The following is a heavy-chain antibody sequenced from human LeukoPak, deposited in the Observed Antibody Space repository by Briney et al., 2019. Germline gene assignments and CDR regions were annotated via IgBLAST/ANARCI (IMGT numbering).Heavy chain of an antibody. Sequence: ASVEVSCKASGYTFTNYSMKWVRRAPGQGLEWMGWINTNTGNPTCAQGFTGGFVFSLDTSVSTAYLHISSLKAEDTAVYYCARGTAEPDYWGQGTMVTVSS. D-gene: IGHD5-18*01. V-gene: IGHV7-4-1*02. J-gene: IGHJ4*02. CDR2: INTNTGNP. CDR1: GYTFTNYS. CDR3: ARGTAEPDY.